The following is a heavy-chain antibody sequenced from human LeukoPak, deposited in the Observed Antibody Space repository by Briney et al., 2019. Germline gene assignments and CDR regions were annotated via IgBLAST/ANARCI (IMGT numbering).Heavy chain of an antibody. CDR2: INYSGSNA. J-gene: IGHJ3*01. Sequence: VQPGGSLRLSCAASEFTFSISAMTWVRQAPGKGLEWVALINYSGSNAYYADSVRGRFTISRDSSKSMLYLQMDSLRAEDTAIYYCARDIELSTWGQGTMVSV. CDR1: EFTFSISA. CDR3: ARDIELST. D-gene: IGHD1-7*01. V-gene: IGHV3-23*01.